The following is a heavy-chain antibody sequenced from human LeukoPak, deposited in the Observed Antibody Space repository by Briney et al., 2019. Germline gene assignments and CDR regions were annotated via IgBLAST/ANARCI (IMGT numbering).Heavy chain of an antibody. J-gene: IGHJ6*02. Sequence: SQTLSLTCAISGDSVSSNSAAWNWIRQSPSRGLEWLGRTYYRSKWYNGYAVSVKSRITINPDTSKNQFSLQLNSVTPEDTAVYYCARGGIAVAGRYYYYGMDVWGQGTTVTVSS. CDR1: GDSVSSNSAA. CDR3: ARGGIAVAGRYYYYGMDV. CDR2: TYYRSKWYN. D-gene: IGHD6-19*01. V-gene: IGHV6-1*01.